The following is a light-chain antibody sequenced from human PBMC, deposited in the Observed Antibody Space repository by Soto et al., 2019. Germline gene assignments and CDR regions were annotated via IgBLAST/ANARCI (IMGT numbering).Light chain of an antibody. CDR3: QVWDSSSDHVS. J-gene: IGLJ2*01. Sequence: SYELTQPPSLSVAPGQTATITCGENNIGTKAVHWYQQKPGQAPVLVVYDDSDRPSGIPERFSGSNSGNTATLTISRVEGGDEADYYCQVWDSSSDHVSFGGGTKVTRP. V-gene: IGLV3-21*02. CDR2: DDS. CDR1: NIGTKA.